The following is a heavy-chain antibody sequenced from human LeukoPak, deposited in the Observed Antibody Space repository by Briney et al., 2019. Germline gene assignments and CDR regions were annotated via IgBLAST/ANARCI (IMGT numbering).Heavy chain of an antibody. CDR3: ARDSQPRDNWTTLLY. Sequence: ASVKVSCKASGYTFTSYYMHWVRQAPGQGLEWMGIINPSGGSTSYAQKFQGRVTMTRDTSTSTVYMELSSLRSEDTAVYYCARDSQPRDNWTTLLYWGQGTLVTVSS. J-gene: IGHJ4*02. CDR1: GYTFTSYY. V-gene: IGHV1-46*01. CDR2: INPSGGST. D-gene: IGHD1-20*01.